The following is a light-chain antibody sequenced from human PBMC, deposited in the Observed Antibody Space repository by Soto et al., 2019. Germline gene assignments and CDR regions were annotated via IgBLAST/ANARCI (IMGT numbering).Light chain of an antibody. CDR3: MPALQPPRT. CDR2: FGS. Sequence: VMTQSPLSLPVTPGEPAYISCRSSQSLLHSNGYNYLDWYLQKPGQSPQLLIYFGSSRASGVPDRFSGSGSGTDFSLKISRVEADDVGVYYCMPALQPPRTFGPVTQVEIK. V-gene: IGKV2-28*01. J-gene: IGKJ1*01. CDR1: QSLLHSNGYNY.